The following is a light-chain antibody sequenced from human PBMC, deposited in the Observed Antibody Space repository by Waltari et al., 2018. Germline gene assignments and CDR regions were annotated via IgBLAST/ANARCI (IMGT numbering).Light chain of an antibody. CDR2: GKN. CDR1: SLRTYY. Sequence: SSELTQDPAVSVALGQTVRITCQGDSLRTYYVSWFHQKPGQAPALVIYGKNNRPSGIPDRFSVSSSGSTASLTIIGAQAEDEADYYCHSRDSSGDVVIGGGTKLTVV. J-gene: IGLJ2*01. V-gene: IGLV3-19*01. CDR3: HSRDSSGDVV.